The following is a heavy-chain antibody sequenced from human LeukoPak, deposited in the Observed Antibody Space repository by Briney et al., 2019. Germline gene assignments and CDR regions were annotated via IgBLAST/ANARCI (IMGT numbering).Heavy chain of an antibody. J-gene: IGHJ4*02. D-gene: IGHD6-19*01. CDR2: IYYSGSTSYNPSYSSGST. CDR1: GGSVSSGRYY. CDR3: ARDRSSGWYGGPGTGFDY. Sequence: SSETLSLTCTVSGGSVSSGRYYWSWIRQPPGKGLEWIGYIYYSGSTSYNPSYSSGSTNYNPSLKSRVTISIDTSKNQFSLRLNSVTAADTAVYYCARDRSSGWYGGPGTGFDYWGQGTLVTVSS. V-gene: IGHV4-61*01.